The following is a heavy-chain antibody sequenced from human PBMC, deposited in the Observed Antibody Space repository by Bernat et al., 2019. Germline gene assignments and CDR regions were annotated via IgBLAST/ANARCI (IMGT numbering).Heavy chain of an antibody. D-gene: IGHD2-8*01. CDR3: AKGNGAIWIEY. Sequence: QVQLVESGGGVVQPGRSLRLSCAASGFTFSSYGMHWVRQAPGKGLEWVAVIWYDGSNKYYADSVKGRFTISRDNSKNTLYLQMNSLRAEDAAVYYCAKGNGAIWIEYWGQGTLVTVSS. CDR2: IWYDGSNK. CDR1: GFTFSSYG. V-gene: IGHV3-33*06. J-gene: IGHJ4*02.